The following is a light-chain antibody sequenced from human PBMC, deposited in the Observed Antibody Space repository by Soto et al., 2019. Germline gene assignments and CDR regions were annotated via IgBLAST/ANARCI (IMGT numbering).Light chain of an antibody. CDR2: DAS. J-gene: IGKJ4*01. CDR1: QSVSSY. Sequence: EIVLTQSPATLSLSPGERATLSCRASQSVSSYLAWYKQKPGQAPRLLIYDASNRATGIPARFSGSGSGTDSTLTISSLEPEDFAVYYCQQRSNWPPVGLTFGGGTKVEIK. V-gene: IGKV3-11*01. CDR3: QQRSNWPPVGLT.